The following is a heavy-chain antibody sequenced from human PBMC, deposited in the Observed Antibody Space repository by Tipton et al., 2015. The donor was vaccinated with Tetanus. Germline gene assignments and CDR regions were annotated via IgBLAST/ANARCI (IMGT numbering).Heavy chain of an antibody. Sequence: VQLVQSGGGLVQPGGSLKLSCAASGFTFSGSDIHWVRQASGKGLEWVGRIRGKPYSYATAYAASVKGRFTISRDDSENTAYLQMNSLKTEDTAVYYCSPYSSEGMNVWGQGTTVTVSS. CDR3: SPYSSEGMNV. J-gene: IGHJ6*02. CDR2: IRGKPYSYAT. D-gene: IGHD2-21*01. CDR1: GFTFSGSD. V-gene: IGHV3-73*01.